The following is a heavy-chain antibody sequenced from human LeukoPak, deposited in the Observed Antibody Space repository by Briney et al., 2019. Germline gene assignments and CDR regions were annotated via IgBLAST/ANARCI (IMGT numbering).Heavy chain of an antibody. CDR1: GFTFSSYA. D-gene: IGHD1-26*01. CDR3: AREDSYSGSYGWGWGFDY. CDR2: ISGSGGST. V-gene: IGHV3-23*01. Sequence: PGGSLRLSCAASGFTFSSYAMSWVRQAPGKGLEWVSAISGSGGSTYYADSVKGRFTISRDNSKNTLYLQMNSLRAEDTAVYYCAREDSYSGSYGWGWGFDYWGQGTLVTVSS. J-gene: IGHJ4*02.